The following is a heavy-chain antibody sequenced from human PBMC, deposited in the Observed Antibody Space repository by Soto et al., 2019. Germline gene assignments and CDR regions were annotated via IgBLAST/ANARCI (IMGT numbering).Heavy chain of an antibody. CDR2: ISSSSSYI. CDR1: GFAFSTYS. V-gene: IGHV3-21*01. CDR3: ARDYYDSSGYLAPLDY. D-gene: IGHD3-22*01. Sequence: GGSLRLSCAASGFAFSTYSMNWVRQAPGKGLEWVSSISSSSSYIYYADSVKGRFTISRDNAKNSLYLQMNSLRAEDTAVYYCARDYYDSSGYLAPLDYWGQGTLVTVSS. J-gene: IGHJ4*02.